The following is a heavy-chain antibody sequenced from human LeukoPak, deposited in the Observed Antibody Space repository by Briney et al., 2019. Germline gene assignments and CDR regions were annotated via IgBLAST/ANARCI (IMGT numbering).Heavy chain of an antibody. CDR3: ARIAAAGLDY. V-gene: IGHV4-59*11. Sequence: SETLSLTCTVPGGSISSHYWSWIRQPPGKGLEWIGYIYYSGSTNYNPSLKSRVTISVDTSKNQFSLKLSSVTAADTAVYYCARIAAAGLDYWGQGTLVTVSS. D-gene: IGHD6-13*01. J-gene: IGHJ4*02. CDR1: GGSISSHY. CDR2: IYYSGST.